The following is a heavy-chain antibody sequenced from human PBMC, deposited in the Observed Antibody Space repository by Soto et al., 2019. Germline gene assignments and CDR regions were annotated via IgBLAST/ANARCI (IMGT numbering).Heavy chain of an antibody. V-gene: IGHV1-69*04. Sequence: ASVKVSCKASGGTFSSYAISWVRQAPGQGLEWTGRIIPILGIANYAQKFQGRVTITADKSTSTAYMELSSLRSEDTAVYYCARDGFLGYCSGGSCLDAFDIWGQGTMVTVSS. D-gene: IGHD2-15*01. CDR3: ARDGFLGYCSGGSCLDAFDI. J-gene: IGHJ3*02. CDR2: IIPILGIA. CDR1: GGTFSSYA.